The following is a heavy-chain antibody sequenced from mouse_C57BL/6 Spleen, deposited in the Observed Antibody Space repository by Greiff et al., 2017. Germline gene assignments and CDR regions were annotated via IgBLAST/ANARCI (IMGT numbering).Heavy chain of an antibody. V-gene: IGHV1-76*01. CDR3: AREGDYYGSSYVHFDY. J-gene: IGHJ2*01. CDR1: GYTFTDYY. CDR2: IYPGSGNT. Sequence: QVQLQQSGAELVRPGASVKLSCKASGYTFTDYYINWVKQRPGQGLDWIARIYPGSGNTSYNEKFKGKATLTAEKPSSTAYMQLSSLTSEDSAVYFCAREGDYYGSSYVHFDYWGQGTTLTVSS. D-gene: IGHD1-1*01.